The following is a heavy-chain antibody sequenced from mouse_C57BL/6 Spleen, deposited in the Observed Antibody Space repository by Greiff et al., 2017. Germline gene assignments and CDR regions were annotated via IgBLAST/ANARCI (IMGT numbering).Heavy chain of an antibody. V-gene: IGHV1-55*01. CDR1: GYTFTSYW. CDR3: ARSGENYYGSSPYYAMDY. D-gene: IGHD1-1*01. CDR2: IHPGSGST. Sequence: QVQLQQPGAELVKPGASVKMSCKASGYTFTSYWITWVKQRPGQGLEWIGDIHPGSGSTNYNEKFKSKATLTVDTSSSTAYMQLSSLTSEDSAVYYCARSGENYYGSSPYYAMDYWGQGTSVTVSS. J-gene: IGHJ4*01.